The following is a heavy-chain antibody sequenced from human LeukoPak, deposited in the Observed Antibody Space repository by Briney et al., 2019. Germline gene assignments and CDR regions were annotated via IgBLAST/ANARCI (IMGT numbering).Heavy chain of an antibody. J-gene: IGHJ4*02. V-gene: IGHV3-74*01. Sequence: GGSLRLSCAVSGFTFSTYWMHWVRQVPGEGLVWVSRINEDGSITNYADSVKGRFSISRDNAKNTLYLQMNSLRAEDTAVYYCGRDLGGRSGYWGQGTLVTVSS. CDR3: GRDLGGRSGY. CDR2: INEDGSIT. CDR1: GFTFSTYW. D-gene: IGHD1-26*01.